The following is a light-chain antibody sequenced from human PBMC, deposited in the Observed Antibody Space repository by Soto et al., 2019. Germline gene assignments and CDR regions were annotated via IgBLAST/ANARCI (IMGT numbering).Light chain of an antibody. CDR1: QGISNY. CDR2: SAS. J-gene: IGKJ2*01. CDR3: QKCDSAPYT. V-gene: IGKV1-27*01. Sequence: DIQMTQSPSSLSASVGDRVTITCRASQGISNYLAWYQQKPGKVPKLLIYSASTLQSGVPSRFSGSGSGTDFTLTITSLQPEDVASYYCQKCDSAPYTFGQGTKLQIK.